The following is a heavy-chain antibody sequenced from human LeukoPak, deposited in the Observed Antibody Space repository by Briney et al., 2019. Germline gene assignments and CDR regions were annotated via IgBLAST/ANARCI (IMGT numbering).Heavy chain of an antibody. Sequence: PGGSLRLSCAASGFTFSSYAMSLVRQAPGKGLEWVSAISGSGGSTYYADSVKGRFTISRDNSKNTLYLQMNSLRAEDTAVYYCAKATRDSSGYYQYYFDYWGQGTLVTVSS. CDR1: GFTFSSYA. D-gene: IGHD3-22*01. CDR3: AKATRDSSGYYQYYFDY. CDR2: ISGSGGST. J-gene: IGHJ4*02. V-gene: IGHV3-23*01.